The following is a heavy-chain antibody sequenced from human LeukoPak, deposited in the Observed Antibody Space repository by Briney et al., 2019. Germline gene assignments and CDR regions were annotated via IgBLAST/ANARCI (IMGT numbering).Heavy chain of an antibody. CDR2: MSPNSGNT. D-gene: IGHD5-18*01. V-gene: IGHV1-8*01. J-gene: IGHJ4*02. Sequence: EASVKVSCKVSGYTFTSYDINWVRQAPGQGLEWMGWMSPNSGNTGYAQKFQGRVTMTRNTSISTAYMELSSLRSGDTAVYYCARRGHTYGYVGIDYWGQGTLVTASS. CDR1: GYTFTSYD. CDR3: ARRGHTYGYVGIDY.